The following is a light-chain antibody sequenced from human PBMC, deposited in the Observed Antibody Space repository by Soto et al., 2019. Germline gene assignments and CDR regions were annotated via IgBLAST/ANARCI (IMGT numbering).Light chain of an antibody. CDR2: WAS. J-gene: IGKJ4*01. V-gene: IGKV4-1*01. CDR1: QSFLYTSNNKNY. Sequence: DIVMTQSPDSLAVSLGERATLNCKSSQSFLYTSNNKNYLAWYRQKPGQPPKLLIYWASTRESGVPDRFSGSGSGTDFTLTISSLQAEDVAVYYCQQYYSAPLTFGGGTKVDIK. CDR3: QQYYSAPLT.